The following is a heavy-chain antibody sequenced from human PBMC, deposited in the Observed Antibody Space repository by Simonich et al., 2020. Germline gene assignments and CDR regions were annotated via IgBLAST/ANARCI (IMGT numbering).Heavy chain of an antibody. CDR3: ARDRNWGWFDP. V-gene: IGHV3-30*07. J-gene: IGHJ5*02. Sequence: QVQLVESGGGVVQPGRSLRLSCSASGFTFSSYAMPWVRQAPGKGLEVVAVISYDGSNKYYEDSVKGRFTISRDNSKNTLYLQMNSLRAEDTAVYYCARDRNWGWFDPWGQGTLVTVSS. D-gene: IGHD7-27*01. CDR2: ISYDGSNK. CDR1: GFTFSSYA.